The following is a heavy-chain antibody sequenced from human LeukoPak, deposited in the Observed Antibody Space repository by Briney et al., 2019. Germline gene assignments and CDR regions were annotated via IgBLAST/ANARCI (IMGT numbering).Heavy chain of an antibody. CDR1: GYSISSGYY. D-gene: IGHD3-10*01. J-gene: IGHJ5*02. CDR3: ARGKMVRGVIWYNWFDP. CDR2: IFHSGST. Sequence: SEPLSLTCTVSGYSISSGYYWGWIRQPPGKGLEWIGSIFHSGSTYYNPSLKSRVTISVDRSKNQFSLKLSSVTAADTAVYYCARGKMVRGVIWYNWFDPWGQGTLVTVSS. V-gene: IGHV4-38-2*02.